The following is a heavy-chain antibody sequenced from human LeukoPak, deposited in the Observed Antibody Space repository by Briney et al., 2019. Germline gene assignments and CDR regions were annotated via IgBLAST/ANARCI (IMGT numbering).Heavy chain of an antibody. CDR3: ARSNNIVGATYFDY. J-gene: IGHJ4*02. Sequence: PGGSLRLSCAASGFTFSTYAMHWVRQAPGKGLEYISSISSDGGSTYYADYVKGRFTISRDNSKNTLYLQMGRLRAEDMAVYYCARSNNIVGATYFDYWGQGPLVTVSS. CDR2: ISSDGGST. CDR1: GFTFSTYA. D-gene: IGHD1-26*01. V-gene: IGHV3-64*02.